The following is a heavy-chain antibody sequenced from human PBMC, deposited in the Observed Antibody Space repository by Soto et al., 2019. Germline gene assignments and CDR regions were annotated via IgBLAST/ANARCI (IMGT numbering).Heavy chain of an antibody. V-gene: IGHV3-30*18. J-gene: IGHJ4*02. CDR2: ISYDGIKK. CDR1: GFTFSRYG. CDR3: AKEGPYVTSSAIDH. D-gene: IGHD3-16*01. Sequence: QVQLVESGGGVVQPGRPLRLSCTASGFTFSRYGMHWVRQAPGKGLEWVAVISYDGIKKDFGESVKGRFTISRDNSKNTMYLKIESLRSEDTAVDDCAKEGPYVTSSAIDHWGQGIQVIVDS.